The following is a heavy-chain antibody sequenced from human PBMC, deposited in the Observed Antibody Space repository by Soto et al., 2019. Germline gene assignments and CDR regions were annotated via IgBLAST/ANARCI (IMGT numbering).Heavy chain of an antibody. CDR3: ARGPQPSTPYCSGGSCRFDY. D-gene: IGHD2-15*01. V-gene: IGHV4-31*03. CDR1: GGSISSGGYY. J-gene: IGHJ4*02. Sequence: ASETLSLTCTVSGGSISSGGYYWSWIRQHPGKGLEWIGYIYYSGSTYYNPSLKSRVTISVDTSKNQFSLKLSSVTAADTAVYYCARGPQPSTPYCSGGSCRFDYWGQGTLVTVSS. CDR2: IYYSGST.